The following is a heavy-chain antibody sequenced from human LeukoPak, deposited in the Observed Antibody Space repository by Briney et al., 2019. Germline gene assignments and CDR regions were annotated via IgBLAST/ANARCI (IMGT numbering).Heavy chain of an antibody. V-gene: IGHV3-23*01. CDR1: GFTFSNYG. J-gene: IGHJ5*02. CDR3: ATLGEGWFDP. CDR2: ISGSGHNT. Sequence: GGSLRLSCAASGFTFSNYGMNWVRQAPGKGLEWVSAISGSGHNTYYADSVKGRFTISRDNAKNSLYLQMNSLRAEDTAVYYCATLGEGWFDPWGQGTLVTVSS.